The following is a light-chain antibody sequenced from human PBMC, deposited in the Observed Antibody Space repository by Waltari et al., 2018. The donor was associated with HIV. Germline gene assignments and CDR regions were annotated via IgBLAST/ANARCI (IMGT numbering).Light chain of an antibody. Sequence: QSALTQPPSVSGSPGQSVTISCIGTTSDVGYYHYASCYQQYPGKAPNPLIFALHQRPSVVPERFSGSKSGNTASLTISGLQTADEAYYFCCAYAAGHVSYVFGNGTAVAVL. CDR3: CAYAAGHVSYV. CDR2: ALH. J-gene: IGLJ1*01. CDR1: TSDVGYYHY. V-gene: IGLV2-11*01.